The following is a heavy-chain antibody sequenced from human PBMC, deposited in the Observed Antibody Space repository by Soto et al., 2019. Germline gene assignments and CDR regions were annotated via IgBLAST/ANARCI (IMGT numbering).Heavy chain of an antibody. CDR1: GFMFSAYT. Sequence: PGGSLRLSCAASGFMFSAYTMSWVRQAPGKGLEWLSSITSNSDHIDYADSVRGRFTVSRDNARKSLYLQMDSLRAEDTAVYYCAYRDGYNFRRDYWGQGTLVTVSS. CDR2: ITSNSDHI. CDR3: AYRDGYNFRRDY. D-gene: IGHD5-12*01. V-gene: IGHV3-21*04. J-gene: IGHJ4*02.